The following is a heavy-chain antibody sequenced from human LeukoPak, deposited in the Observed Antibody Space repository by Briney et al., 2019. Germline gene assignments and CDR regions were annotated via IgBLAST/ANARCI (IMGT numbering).Heavy chain of an antibody. CDR3: ARIPYGSGSYYNGDYYYYYYGMDV. CDR2: ISSSSSTI. D-gene: IGHD3-10*01. Sequence: PGGSLRLSCAASGFTFSSYSMNWVRQAPGGGLEWVSYISSSSSTIYYGDSVNGPFPISRDNAKNSLYLQTTSLRDDDTAVYYCARIPYGSGSYYNGDYYYYYYGMDVWGQGTTVTVSS. V-gene: IGHV3-48*02. J-gene: IGHJ6*02. CDR1: GFTFSSYS.